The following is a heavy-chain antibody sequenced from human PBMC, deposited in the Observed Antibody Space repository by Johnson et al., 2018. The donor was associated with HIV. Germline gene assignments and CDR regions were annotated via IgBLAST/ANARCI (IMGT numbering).Heavy chain of an antibody. V-gene: IGHV3-13*01. CDR2: IGTAGDK. Sequence: MQLVESGGGLVQPGGSLRLSCAASGFTFSRYDMHWVRQATGKGLEWVSAIGTAGDKYYPGSVKGRFSISRDNDKNSLYLQMNNLRAEDTAVYYCAKGSRANTYGFDAFDIWGQGTMVTVSS. CDR1: GFTFSRYD. D-gene: IGHD5-24*01. CDR3: AKGSRANTYGFDAFDI. J-gene: IGHJ3*02.